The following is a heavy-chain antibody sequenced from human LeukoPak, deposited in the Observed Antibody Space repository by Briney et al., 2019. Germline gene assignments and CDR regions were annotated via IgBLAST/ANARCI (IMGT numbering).Heavy chain of an antibody. V-gene: IGHV4-4*09. Sequence: SETLSLTCTVSGGSISSYYWSWIRQPPGKGLEWIGYIYTSGSTNYNPSLKSRVTISVDTSKNQFSLKLSSVTAADTAVYYCARHGLNYDILTGYGNYYYYYMDVWGKGTTVTVSS. CDR2: IYTSGST. CDR3: ARHGLNYDILTGYGNYYYYYMDV. CDR1: GGSISSYY. D-gene: IGHD3-9*01. J-gene: IGHJ6*03.